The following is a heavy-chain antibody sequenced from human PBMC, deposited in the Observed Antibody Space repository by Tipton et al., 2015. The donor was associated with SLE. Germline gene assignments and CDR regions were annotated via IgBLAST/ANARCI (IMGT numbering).Heavy chain of an antibody. J-gene: IGHJ4*02. D-gene: IGHD2/OR15-2a*01. CDR2: INQNGDET. CDR3: ARGKYYFDY. V-gene: IGHV3-7*01. CDR1: GFNFRGYW. Sequence: SLRLSCAASGFNFRGYWMTWVRQAPGKGPEWLADINQNGDETRYVDSVRGRFTVSRDNAGKSLYLQMNSLRDEDTAVYYCARGKYYFDYWGQGALVTVSS.